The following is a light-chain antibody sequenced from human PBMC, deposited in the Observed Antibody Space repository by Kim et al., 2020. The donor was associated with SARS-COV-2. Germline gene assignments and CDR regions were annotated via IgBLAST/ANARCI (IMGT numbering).Light chain of an antibody. CDR2: GAS. Sequence: SPGERATLSWRASQSVSSSYLAWYQQKPGQAPRLLIYGASSRATGIPDRFSGSGSGTDFTLTISRLEPEDFAVYYCQQYGSSPLYSFGQGTKLEI. CDR1: QSVSSSY. V-gene: IGKV3-20*01. CDR3: QQYGSSPLYS. J-gene: IGKJ2*03.